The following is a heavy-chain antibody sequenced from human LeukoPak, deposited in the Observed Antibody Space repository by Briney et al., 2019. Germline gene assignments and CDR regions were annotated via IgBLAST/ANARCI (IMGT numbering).Heavy chain of an antibody. V-gene: IGHV3-23*01. CDR2: ISGSGTGT. CDR1: GFTFSSYA. J-gene: IGHJ6*02. CDR3: AKRPGQEYYYGMDV. Sequence: PGGSLRLSCAASGFTFSSYAMSWVRQAPGKGLEWVADISGSGTGTYYADSVKGRFTISRDNSKNTLYLQMNSLRAEDTAVYHCAKRPGQEYYYGMDVWGQGTTVTVSS.